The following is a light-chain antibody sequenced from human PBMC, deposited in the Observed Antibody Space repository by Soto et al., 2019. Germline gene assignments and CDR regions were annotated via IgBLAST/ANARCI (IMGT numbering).Light chain of an antibody. CDR1: NSDVGGYNY. Sequence: QSALTQPASVSGSPGQSITISCTGTNSDVGGYNYVSWYQQHPGKAPKLMIYEVSNRPSGVSNRFSGSKSGNTASLTISGLQAEDEADYHCSSYTSSSPLYVFGTGTKLTVL. J-gene: IGLJ1*01. CDR2: EVS. V-gene: IGLV2-14*01. CDR3: SSYTSSSPLYV.